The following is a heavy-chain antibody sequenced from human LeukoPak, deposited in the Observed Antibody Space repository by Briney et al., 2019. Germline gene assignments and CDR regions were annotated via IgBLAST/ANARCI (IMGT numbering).Heavy chain of an antibody. V-gene: IGHV6-1*01. J-gene: IGHJ4*02. CDR2: TYYRSKWYN. D-gene: IGHD6-13*01. Sequence: SQTLSLTCAISGDSVSTNSAAWNWIRQYPSRGLEWLGRTYYRSKWYNDYAVSVKSRITINPDTSKNQFSLQLNSVTPEDTAVYYCATHHSSSWSFDYWGQGTLVTVSS. CDR3: ATHHSSSWSFDY. CDR1: GDSVSTNSAA.